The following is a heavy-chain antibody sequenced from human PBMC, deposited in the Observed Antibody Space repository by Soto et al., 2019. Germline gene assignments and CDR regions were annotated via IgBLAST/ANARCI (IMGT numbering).Heavy chain of an antibody. CDR2: IYSGGST. CDR3: ARSITYYYGSGSYYNDY. J-gene: IGHJ4*02. D-gene: IGHD3-10*01. Sequence: GGSLRLSCAASGFTVSSNYMSWVRQAPGKGLEWVSVIYSGGSTYYADSVKGRFTISRHNSKNTLYLQMNSLRAEDTAVYYCARSITYYYGSGSYYNDYWGQGTLVTVSS. CDR1: GFTVSSNY. V-gene: IGHV3-53*04.